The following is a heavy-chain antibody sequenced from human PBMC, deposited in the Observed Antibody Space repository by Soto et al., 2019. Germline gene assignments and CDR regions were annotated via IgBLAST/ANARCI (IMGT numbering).Heavy chain of an antibody. J-gene: IGHJ4*02. Sequence: SETLSLTCTVSGGSISSYYWIWIRQPPGKGLEWIGYIYYSGSTNYNPSLKSRVTISVDTSKNQFSLKLSSVTAADTAVYYCARDGADSNYPNYFDYWGQGTLVTVSS. CDR3: ARDGADSNYPNYFDY. V-gene: IGHV4-59*01. CDR2: IYYSGST. CDR1: GGSISSYY. D-gene: IGHD4-4*01.